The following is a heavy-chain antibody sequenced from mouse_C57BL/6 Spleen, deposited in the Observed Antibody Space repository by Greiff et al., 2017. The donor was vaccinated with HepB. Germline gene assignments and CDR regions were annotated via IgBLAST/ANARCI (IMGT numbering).Heavy chain of an antibody. CDR2: IWSGGST. V-gene: IGHV2-2*01. CDR3: ARNIGHYYGSSYDYAMDY. J-gene: IGHJ4*01. Sequence: VQLQESGPGLVQPSQSLSITCTVSGFSLTSYGVHWVRQSPGKGLEWLGVIWSGGSTDYNAAFISRLSISKDNSKSQVFFKMNSLQADDTAIYYCARNIGHYYGSSYDYAMDYWGQGTSVTVSS. D-gene: IGHD1-1*01. CDR1: GFSLTSYG.